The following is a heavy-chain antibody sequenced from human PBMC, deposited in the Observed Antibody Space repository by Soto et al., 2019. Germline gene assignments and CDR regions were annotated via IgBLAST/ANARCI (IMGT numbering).Heavy chain of an antibody. D-gene: IGHD3-3*01. Sequence: ASVKVSCKASGGTFSSYAISWVRQAPGQGLEWMGGIIPIFGTANYAQKFQGRVAITADESTSTAYMELSSLRSEDTAVYYCARGGTIFGVVIDSLVGYYYGMDVWGQGTTVTVSS. V-gene: IGHV1-69*13. CDR1: GGTFSSYA. CDR2: IIPIFGTA. CDR3: ARGGTIFGVVIDSLVGYYYGMDV. J-gene: IGHJ6*02.